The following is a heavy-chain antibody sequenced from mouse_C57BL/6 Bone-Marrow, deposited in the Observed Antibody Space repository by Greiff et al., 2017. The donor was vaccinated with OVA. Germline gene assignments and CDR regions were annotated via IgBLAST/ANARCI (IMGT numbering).Heavy chain of an antibody. CDR2: IRLKSDNYAT. J-gene: IGHJ2*01. D-gene: IGHD1-1*01. CDR1: GFTFSNYW. V-gene: IGHV6-3*01. CDR3: TAPPGGSSSDSFDY. Sequence: EVKVEESGGGLVQPGGSMKLSCVASGFTFSNYWMNWVRQSPEKGLEWVAQIRLKSDNYATHYAESVKGRFTISRDDSKSSVYLQMNSLRAEDTGIFYCTAPPGGSSSDSFDYWGQGTTPTVSP.